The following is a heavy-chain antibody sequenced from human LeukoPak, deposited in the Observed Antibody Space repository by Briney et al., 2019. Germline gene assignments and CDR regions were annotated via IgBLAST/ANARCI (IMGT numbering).Heavy chain of an antibody. J-gene: IGHJ4*02. V-gene: IGHV3-23*01. CDR3: AKLSGSSVAWDSFFDY. CDR1: GFTFSTYA. CDR2: ISGSGSIT. D-gene: IGHD6-6*01. Sequence: PGGSLRLSCAASGFTFSTYAMSWVRLAPGRGLGWVSSISGSGSITYYADSVRGRFTISRDNSKNTVYLQMNSLRAEDTAVYYCAKLSGSSVAWDSFFDYWGQGTLVTVSS.